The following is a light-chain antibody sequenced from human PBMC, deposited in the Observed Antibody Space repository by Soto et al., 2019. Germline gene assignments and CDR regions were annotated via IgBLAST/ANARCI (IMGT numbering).Light chain of an antibody. Sequence: EIVLTQSPGTLSLSPGERATLSCRASESVSSGYLAWYQQKPGQAPRLLIYGASNRATDIPDRFSGRGSGTDFTLTISRLEPEDFAVYYCQQYGSSPPSSTFGQGTRLETK. CDR3: QQYGSSPPSST. V-gene: IGKV3-20*01. J-gene: IGKJ5*01. CDR1: ESVSSGY. CDR2: GAS.